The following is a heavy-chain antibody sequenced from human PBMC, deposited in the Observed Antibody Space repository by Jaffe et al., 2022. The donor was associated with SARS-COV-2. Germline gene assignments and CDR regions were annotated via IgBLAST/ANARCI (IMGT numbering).Heavy chain of an antibody. J-gene: IGHJ4*02. V-gene: IGHV3-21*01. D-gene: IGHD6-19*01. Sequence: EVQVVESGGGLVKPGGSLRLSCAASGFTFSSYSMNWVRQAPGKGLEWVSSISSSSSFIYYADSVKGRFTISRDNAKNSLYLQMNSLRAEDTAVYYCARDLGVAGSDYWGQGTLVTVSS. CDR2: ISSSSSFI. CDR3: ARDLGVAGSDY. CDR1: GFTFSSYS.